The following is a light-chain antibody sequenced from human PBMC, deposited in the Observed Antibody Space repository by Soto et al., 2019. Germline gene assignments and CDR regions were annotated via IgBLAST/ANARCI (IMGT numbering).Light chain of an antibody. CDR1: QTISSY. Sequence: DIQMTQSPSSLSASVGDRVSITCRASQTISSYLNWFQQKPGEVPNLLIYTASTLQSGVPSRFSGSGSGTDFTLTISNLQPEDFATYYCQQSYGLPVTFGQGTRLEI. J-gene: IGKJ5*01. V-gene: IGKV1-39*01. CDR2: TAS. CDR3: QQSYGLPVT.